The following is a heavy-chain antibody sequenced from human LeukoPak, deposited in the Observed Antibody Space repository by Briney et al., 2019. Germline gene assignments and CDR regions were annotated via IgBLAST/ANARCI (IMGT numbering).Heavy chain of an antibody. D-gene: IGHD2-2*01. J-gene: IGHJ3*02. CDR1: GYTLTELS. CDR3: ARDHDIVVVPAAIYSHDAFDI. Sequence: ASVKVSCKVSGYTLTELSMHWVRQAPGKGLEWMGGVDPEDGETIYAQKFQGRVTMTEDTSTDTAYMELSSLRSEDTAVYYCARDHDIVVVPAAIYSHDAFDIWGQGTMVTVSS. V-gene: IGHV1-24*01. CDR2: VDPEDGET.